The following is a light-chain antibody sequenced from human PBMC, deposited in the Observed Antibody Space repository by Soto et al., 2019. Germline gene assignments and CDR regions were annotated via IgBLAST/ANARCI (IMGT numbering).Light chain of an antibody. Sequence: EILMTQSPATLSVSPGERATLSCRASQSVSSNLAWYQHKPGQAPRLLIYGASTRATGIPARFSGSGSGTEFTLTISSLQSEDLAVYYCQQSYNWPRGTFGQGTKVDIK. CDR2: GAS. V-gene: IGKV3-15*01. CDR3: QQSYNWPRGT. CDR1: QSVSSN. J-gene: IGKJ1*01.